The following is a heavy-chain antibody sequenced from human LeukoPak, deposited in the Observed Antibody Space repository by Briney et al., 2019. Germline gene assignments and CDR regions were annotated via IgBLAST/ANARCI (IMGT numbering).Heavy chain of an antibody. Sequence: GRSLRLSCAGSGFTFSTFGMHWVRQAPGKGLEWVAVISYDGTNEYYADSVKGRFTISRDNSKNTLYLQMNSLRAEDTAVYYCARAGRRGHSRGLWATTVTGDAFDIWGQGTMVTVSS. CDR3: ARAGRRGHSRGLWATTVTGDAFDI. CDR2: ISYDGTNE. V-gene: IGHV3-30*03. J-gene: IGHJ3*02. D-gene: IGHD4-17*01. CDR1: GFTFSTFG.